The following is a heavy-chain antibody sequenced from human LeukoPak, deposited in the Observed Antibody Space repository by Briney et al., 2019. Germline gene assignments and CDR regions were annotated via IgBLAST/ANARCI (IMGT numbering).Heavy chain of an antibody. V-gene: IGHV4-39*07. Sequence: PSETLSLTCTVSGGSISSSSYYWGWIRQPPGTGLEWIGSIYYSGSTYYNPSLKSRVTISVDTSKNQFSLKLSSATAADTAVYYCARVLAGGYYYYMDVWGKGTTVTVSS. CDR3: ARVLAGGYYYYMDV. D-gene: IGHD3-10*01. CDR2: IYYSGST. J-gene: IGHJ6*03. CDR1: GGSISSSSYY.